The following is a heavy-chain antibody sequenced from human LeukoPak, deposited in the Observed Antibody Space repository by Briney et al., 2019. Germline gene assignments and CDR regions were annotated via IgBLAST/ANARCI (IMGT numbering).Heavy chain of an antibody. J-gene: IGHJ4*02. V-gene: IGHV3-23*01. Sequence: GGFLRLSCAASGFTFSNAWMSWVHQAPGKGLEWVSAISNNGGYTYYADSVQGRFTISRDNSKSTLCLQMNSLRAEDTAVYYCAKQLGYCSDGSCYFPYWGQGTLVTVSS. CDR3: AKQLGYCSDGSCYFPY. CDR2: ISNNGGYT. D-gene: IGHD2-15*01. CDR1: GFTFSNAW.